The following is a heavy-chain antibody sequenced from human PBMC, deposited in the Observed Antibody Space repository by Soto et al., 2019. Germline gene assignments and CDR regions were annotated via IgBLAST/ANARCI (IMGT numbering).Heavy chain of an antibody. CDR1: GDSVSSNSAA. D-gene: IGHD3-10*01. J-gene: IGHJ6*02. V-gene: IGHV6-1*01. CDR3: AGVTWFRGLDV. CDR2: TYYKSKWNT. Sequence: TCAISGDSVSSNSAAWIWIRQSPSRGLEWLGRTYYKSKWNTDYALSVKSRITISPDTSQNLFSLDLDSVTPEDTAVYYCAGVTWFRGLDVWGQGTPVTVSS.